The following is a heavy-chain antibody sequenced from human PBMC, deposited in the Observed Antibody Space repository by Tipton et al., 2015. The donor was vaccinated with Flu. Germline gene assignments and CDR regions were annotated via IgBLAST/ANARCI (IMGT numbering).Heavy chain of an antibody. CDR2: INWVSSSM. CDR1: GFTFDDYT. CDR3: ARDRSPSTSRDYYSYSGMDV. D-gene: IGHD2-2*01. V-gene: IGHV3-9*01. J-gene: IGHJ6*02. Sequence: SLRLSCAASGFTFDDYTMHWVRQAPGKGLEWVSSINWVSSSMDYADSVKGRFTISRDNAKNSLYLQMNSLTAEDTALYYCARDRSPSTSRDYYSYSGMDVWGQGTAVTVSS.